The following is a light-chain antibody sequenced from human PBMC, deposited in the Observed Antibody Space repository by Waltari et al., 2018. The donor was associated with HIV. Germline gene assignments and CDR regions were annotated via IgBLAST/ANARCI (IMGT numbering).Light chain of an antibody. CDR3: QSYDMSQSGSLV. CDR1: RSNIGAGFD. CDR2: DKS. Sequence: QSVLTQPPSVSGAPGQRVTIACTGTRSNIGAGFDVHWYQQIPGNAPKLLIYDKSIRPSVVHDRFSGSKSGTSASLAITGLQSEDEADYYCQSYDMSQSGSLVFGGGTKLTVL. V-gene: IGLV1-40*01. J-gene: IGLJ2*01.